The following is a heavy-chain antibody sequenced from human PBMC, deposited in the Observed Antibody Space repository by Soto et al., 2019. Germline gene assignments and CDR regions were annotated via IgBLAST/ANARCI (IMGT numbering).Heavy chain of an antibody. CDR3: VKETLFASPAAMIRVATFDF. V-gene: IGHV3-23*01. J-gene: IGHJ4*02. CDR1: GFSFNRYD. CDR2: ITGSGDRT. D-gene: IGHD2-2*01. Sequence: GGSLRLSCAASGFSFNRYDMNWVRQAPGKGLEWVAAITGSGDRTYYGDSVRGRLTISRDNSNTTLYLQLNSLRDEYSAIYYCVKETLFASPAAMIRVATFDFWGQGTLVTVSS.